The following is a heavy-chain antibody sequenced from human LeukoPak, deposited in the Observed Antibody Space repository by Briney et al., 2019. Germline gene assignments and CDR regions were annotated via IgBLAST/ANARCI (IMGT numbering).Heavy chain of an antibody. D-gene: IGHD7-27*01. CDR1: GFTFSSYG. J-gene: IGHJ4*02. CDR2: ISYDGSNN. V-gene: IGHV3-30*18. CDR3: AKDQELGYFDY. Sequence: GGSLRLSCAASGFTFSSYGMNWVRQAPGKGLEWVAVISYDGSNNYYADSVKGRFTISSDNSKNTQYLQMNSLRAEDTAVYYCAKDQELGYFDYWGQGTLVTVSS.